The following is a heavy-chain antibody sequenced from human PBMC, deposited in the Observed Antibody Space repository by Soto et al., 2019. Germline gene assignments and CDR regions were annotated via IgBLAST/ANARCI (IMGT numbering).Heavy chain of an antibody. V-gene: IGHV4-30-2*01. CDR3: ARIHWAQSSLDY. Sequence: PSETLSLTCAVSGGSIDSGAFSLSWIRQPPGKGLEWIGYVTHSGTAYSIPSLDGRLTLSVDSSQTQFSLKLTSVTAADSAFYYCARIHWAQSSLDYWGRGILVTVSS. CDR1: GGSIDSGAFS. CDR2: VTHSGTA. J-gene: IGHJ4*02. D-gene: IGHD6-19*01.